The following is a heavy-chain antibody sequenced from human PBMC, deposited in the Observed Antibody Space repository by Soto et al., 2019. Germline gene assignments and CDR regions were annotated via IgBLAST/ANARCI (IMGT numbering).Heavy chain of an antibody. V-gene: IGHV4-31*03. CDR2: IYYSGST. Sequence: SETLSLTCTVSGGSISSGGYYWSWIRQHPGKGLEWIGYIYYSGSTYYNPSLKSRVTISVDTSKNQFSLKLSSVTAADTAVYYCARGYSGYDPFDYWGQGTLVTVSS. D-gene: IGHD5-12*01. J-gene: IGHJ4*02. CDR3: ARGYSGYDPFDY. CDR1: GGSISSGGYY.